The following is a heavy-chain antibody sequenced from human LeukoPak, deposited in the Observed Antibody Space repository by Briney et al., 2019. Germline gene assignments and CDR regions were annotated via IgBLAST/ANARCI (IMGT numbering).Heavy chain of an antibody. J-gene: IGHJ6*02. CDR2: INHSGST. D-gene: IGHD5-18*01. CDR3: ARGLGYSYGYAYYYYGMDV. Sequence: SETLSLTCAVYVGSFSGYYWTWIRQSPGKGLEWIGDINHSGSTNYNPSLKSRVTISVDTSKNQFSLKLTSVTAADTAVYYCARGLGYSYGYAYYYYGMDVWGQGTTVTVSS. V-gene: IGHV4-34*01. CDR1: VGSFSGYY.